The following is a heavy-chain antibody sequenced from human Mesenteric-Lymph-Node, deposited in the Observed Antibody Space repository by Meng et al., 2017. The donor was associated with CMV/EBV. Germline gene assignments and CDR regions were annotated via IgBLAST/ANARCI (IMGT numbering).Heavy chain of an antibody. CDR1: GFTFSSYW. CDR3: AKGGSGSYPTYGMDV. J-gene: IGHJ6*02. Sequence: GGSLRLSCAASGFTFSSYWMSWVRQAPAKGLEWVANIKQDGSEKYYVDSVKGRFTISRDNSKNTLYLQMNSLRAEDTAVYYCAKGGSGSYPTYGMDVWGQGTTVTVSS. CDR2: IKQDGSEK. D-gene: IGHD1-26*01. V-gene: IGHV3-7*01.